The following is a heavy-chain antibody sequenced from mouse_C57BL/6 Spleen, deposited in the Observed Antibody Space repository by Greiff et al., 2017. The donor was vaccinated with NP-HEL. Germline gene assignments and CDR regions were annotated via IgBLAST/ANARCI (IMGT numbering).Heavy chain of an antibody. CDR3: ARSGDGYYPAWFAY. D-gene: IGHD2-3*01. Sequence: QVQLQQSGAELVKPGASVKMSCKASGYTFTSYWITWVKQRPGQGLEWIGDIYPGSGSTNYNEKFKSKATLTVDTSSSTAYMQLSSLTSEDSAVYYCARSGDGYYPAWFAYWGQGTLVTVSA. CDR2: IYPGSGST. V-gene: IGHV1-55*01. J-gene: IGHJ3*01. CDR1: GYTFTSYW.